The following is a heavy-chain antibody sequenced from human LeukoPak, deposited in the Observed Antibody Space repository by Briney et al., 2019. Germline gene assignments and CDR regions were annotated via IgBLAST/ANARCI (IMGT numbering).Heavy chain of an antibody. CDR2: ISSSSSYI. Sequence: ETLSLTCTVSGNSISSSSYYWVWVRQAPGKGLEWVSSISSSSSYIYYADSVKGRFTISRDNAKNSLYLQMNSLRAEDTAVYYCARDAGIAARKIFDYWGQGTLVTVSS. CDR1: GNSISSSSYY. D-gene: IGHD6-6*01. V-gene: IGHV3-21*01. CDR3: ARDAGIAARKIFDY. J-gene: IGHJ4*02.